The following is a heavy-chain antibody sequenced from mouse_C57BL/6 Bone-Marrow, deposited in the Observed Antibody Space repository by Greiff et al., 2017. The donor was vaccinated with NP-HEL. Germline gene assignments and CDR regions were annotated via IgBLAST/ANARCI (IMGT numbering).Heavy chain of an antibody. Sequence: EVMLVQSEGGLVQPGSSMKISCTASGFTFSDYYMAWVRQVPEKGLEWVANINYDGSSTYYLDSLKSRFIFSRDNAKNILYLQISSLKSEDTATYYCAREGGLRRRTYAMDYWGQGASVTVSS. J-gene: IGHJ4*01. CDR1: GFTFSDYY. CDR2: INYDGSST. CDR3: AREGGLRRRTYAMDY. V-gene: IGHV5-16*01. D-gene: IGHD2-4*01.